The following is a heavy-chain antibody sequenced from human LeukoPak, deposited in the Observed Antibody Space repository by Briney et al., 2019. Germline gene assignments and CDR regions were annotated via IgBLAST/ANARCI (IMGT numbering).Heavy chain of an antibody. CDR1: GFSFGSEA. D-gene: IGHD6-13*01. J-gene: IGHJ4*02. CDR3: AKSRSGSSNWALRIFDN. Sequence: GGSLRLSCTVSGFSFGSEAMSWVRQAPGRGLEWVSSISPAGGTTYYADSVKGRFTTSRDNSKNTLYVQMSSLRVEDTAVYYCAKSRSGSSNWALRIFDNWGQGTLVSVSS. V-gene: IGHV3-23*01. CDR2: ISPAGGTT.